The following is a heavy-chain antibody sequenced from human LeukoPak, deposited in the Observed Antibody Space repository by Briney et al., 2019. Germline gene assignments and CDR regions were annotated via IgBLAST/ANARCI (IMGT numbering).Heavy chain of an antibody. CDR1: GFTLSRNY. D-gene: IGHD6-13*01. V-gene: IGHV3-53*04. Sequence: GGSLRLSCSPSGFTLSRNYMSSVRHAPGKGLEWVSVIYSGGSTYYADSVKGRFTISRHNSKNTLYLQMNSLRAEDTGLYYCARAWEGAGIPGVWFGPWGQGNLVTVSS. CDR3: ARAWEGAGIPGVWFGP. J-gene: IGHJ5*02. CDR2: IYSGGST.